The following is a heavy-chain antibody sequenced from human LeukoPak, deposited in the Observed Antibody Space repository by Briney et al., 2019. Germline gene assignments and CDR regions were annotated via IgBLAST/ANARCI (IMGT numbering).Heavy chain of an antibody. Sequence: SETLSLTCTVSGGSMTNYYWSWIRQPPGKGLEWIAHIHNSGTINYNPSLKSRVTISGDTSKNYLSLKLSSVTAADTAVYYCARGSYNDNWFDPWGQGTLVTVSS. CDR1: GGSMTNYY. CDR2: IHNSGTI. J-gene: IGHJ5*02. D-gene: IGHD1-14*01. V-gene: IGHV4-59*01. CDR3: ARGSYNDNWFDP.